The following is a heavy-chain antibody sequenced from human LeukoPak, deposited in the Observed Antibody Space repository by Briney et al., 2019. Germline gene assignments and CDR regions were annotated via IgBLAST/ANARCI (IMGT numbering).Heavy chain of an antibody. Sequence: SETLSLTCTVSGGSISSYYWSWIRQPPGKGLEWIGYIYYSGSTNYNPSLKSRVTISVDTSKNQFSLKLSSVTAADTAVYYCESSLNAYYYDSSGFDYWGQGTLVTVSS. CDR2: IYYSGST. J-gene: IGHJ4*02. CDR3: ESSLNAYYYDSSGFDY. V-gene: IGHV4-59*08. CDR1: GGSISSYY. D-gene: IGHD3-22*01.